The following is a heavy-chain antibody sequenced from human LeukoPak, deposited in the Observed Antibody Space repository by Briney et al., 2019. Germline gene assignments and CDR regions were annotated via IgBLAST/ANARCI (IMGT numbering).Heavy chain of an antibody. J-gene: IGHJ4*02. CDR2: INHSGST. Sequence: PSETLSLTCAVYGGSFSGYYWSWIRQPPGKGLGWIGEINHSGSTNYNPSLKSRVTISVDTSKNQFSLKLSSVTAADTAAYYCARVGYDFWSGYCDYWGQGTLVTVSS. CDR3: ARVGYDFWSGYCDY. CDR1: GGSFSGYY. V-gene: IGHV4-34*01. D-gene: IGHD3-3*01.